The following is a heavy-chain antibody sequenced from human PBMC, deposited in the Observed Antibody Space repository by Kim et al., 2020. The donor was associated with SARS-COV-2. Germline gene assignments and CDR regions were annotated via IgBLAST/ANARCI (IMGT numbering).Heavy chain of an antibody. D-gene: IGHD3-3*01. CDR3: TTDHRADFWSGYYNNWFDP. CDR1: GFTFSNAW. J-gene: IGHJ5*02. CDR2: IKSKTDGGTT. V-gene: IGHV3-15*01. Sequence: GGSLRLSCAASGFTFSNAWMSWVRQAPGKGLEWVGRIKSKTDGGTTDYAAPVKGRFTISRDDSKNTLYLQMNSLKTEDTAVYYCTTDHRADFWSGYYNNWFDPWGQGTLVTVSS.